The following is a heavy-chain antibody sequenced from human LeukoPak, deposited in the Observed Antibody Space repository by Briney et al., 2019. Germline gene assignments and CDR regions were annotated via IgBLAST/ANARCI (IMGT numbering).Heavy chain of an antibody. CDR1: GGSVNSGSSY. Sequence: PSETLSLTCTVSGGSVNSGSSYWSWIRQPPGKGLEWIGCISYSGSTNYNPSLRSRVTMSLDTSKNQFSLTLSSVTAADTAVYFCATRRVGATFDYWGQGTLVTVSS. J-gene: IGHJ4*02. D-gene: IGHD1-26*01. V-gene: IGHV4-61*01. CDR2: ISYSGST. CDR3: ATRRVGATFDY.